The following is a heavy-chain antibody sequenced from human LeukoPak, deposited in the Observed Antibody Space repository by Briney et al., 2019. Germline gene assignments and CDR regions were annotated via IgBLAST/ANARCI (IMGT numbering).Heavy chain of an antibody. D-gene: IGHD1-14*01. CDR3: AAVPGDYYYYYMDF. J-gene: IGHJ6*03. CDR1: GGTFSSYA. Sequence: SVKVSCKASGGTFSSYAISWVRQAPGQGLEWMEGIIPIFGTANYAQKFQGRVTMTEDTSTDTAYMELSSLRSEDTAVYYCAAVPGDYYYYYMDFWGKGSTVTVSS. CDR2: IIPIFGTA. V-gene: IGHV1-69*06.